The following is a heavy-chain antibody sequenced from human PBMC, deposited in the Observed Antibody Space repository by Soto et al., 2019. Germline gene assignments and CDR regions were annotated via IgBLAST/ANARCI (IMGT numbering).Heavy chain of an antibody. J-gene: IGHJ6*02. CDR3: ARSWNYYYYYGMDV. Sequence: EVQLVESGGGLVMPGGSLRLSCAASGFTFSSYSMNWVRQAPGKGLEWVSSISSSSSYIYYADSVKGRFTISRDNAKNSLYLQMNSLRAEDTAVYYCARSWNYYYYYGMDVWGQGTTVTVSS. V-gene: IGHV3-21*01. CDR2: ISSSSSYI. CDR1: GFTFSSYS. D-gene: IGHD3-3*01.